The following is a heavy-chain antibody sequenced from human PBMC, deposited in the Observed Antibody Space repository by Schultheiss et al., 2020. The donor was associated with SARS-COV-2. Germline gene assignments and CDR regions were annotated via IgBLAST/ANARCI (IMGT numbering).Heavy chain of an antibody. Sequence: SETLSLTFAVYGGSFSGYYWSWIRQPPGKGLEWIGEINHSGSTNYNPSLKSRVTISVDTSKNQFSLKLSSVTAADTAVYYCAKSMIRGDFDLWGRGTLVTVSS. CDR3: AKSMIRGDFDL. V-gene: IGHV4-34*01. CDR1: GGSFSGYY. CDR2: INHSGST. D-gene: IGHD3-22*01. J-gene: IGHJ2*01.